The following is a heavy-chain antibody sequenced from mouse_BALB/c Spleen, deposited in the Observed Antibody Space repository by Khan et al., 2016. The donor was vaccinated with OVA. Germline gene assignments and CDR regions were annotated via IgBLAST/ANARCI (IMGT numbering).Heavy chain of an antibody. CDR3: ARSAYGNCAY. CDR1: GFTFSTYA. Sequence: EVMLVESGGGLVKPGGSLKLSCAASGFTFSTYAMSWVRQTQEKRLEWVATIRSDGDYTYYPDNVTGRFTISRDNAKNILYLQMSSLRSEYTAMYYCARSAYGNCAYWGQGTLVTVAA. J-gene: IGHJ3*01. V-gene: IGHV5-9-1*01. D-gene: IGHD2-1*01. CDR2: IRSDGDYT.